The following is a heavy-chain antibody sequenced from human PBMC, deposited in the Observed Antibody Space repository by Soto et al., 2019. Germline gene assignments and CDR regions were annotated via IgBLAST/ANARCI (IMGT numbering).Heavy chain of an antibody. CDR2: IYWDDYK. CDR1: GFSLSTSGVG. CDR3: VHKGGGDRILDY. J-gene: IGHJ4*02. D-gene: IGHD3-16*01. V-gene: IGHV2-5*02. Sequence: QITLKESGPALVKPTQTLTLTCTFSGFSLSTSGVGVGWIRQPPGEALEWLALIYWDDYKHFSPSLESRLTIPKDPSKNQVVLKMTNMDPVDTATYYCVHKGGGDRILDYWGQGTLVTVSS.